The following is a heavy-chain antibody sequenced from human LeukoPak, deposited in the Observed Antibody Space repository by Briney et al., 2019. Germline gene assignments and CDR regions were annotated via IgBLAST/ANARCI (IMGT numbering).Heavy chain of an antibody. CDR3: ASTDCSGGSCYDYFDY. CDR2: IYPGDSDT. J-gene: IGHJ4*02. V-gene: IGHV5-51*01. D-gene: IGHD2-15*01. CDR1: GYRFTTYW. Sequence: GESLQISCKGSGYRFTTYWIGWVRQMPGKGLEWMGIIYPGDSDTRYSPSFQGQVTISADKSISTAYLQWSSLKASDTAMYYCASTDCSGGSCYDYFDYWGQGTLVTVSS.